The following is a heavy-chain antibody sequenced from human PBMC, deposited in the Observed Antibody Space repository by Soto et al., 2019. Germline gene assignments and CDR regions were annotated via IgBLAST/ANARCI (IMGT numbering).Heavy chain of an antibody. V-gene: IGHV1-18*01. CDR2: ISAYNGNT. CDR1: GYTFTTYG. Sequence: QVQLVQSGAEVKKPGASVKVSCTASGYTFTTYGISWVRQAPGQGLEWMGWISAYNGNTNYAQKIQGRVTMTTDTSTSTAYMELRSLRSDDTAVYYCARQQWLYYYYGMDVWGQGTTVTVSS. D-gene: IGHD6-19*01. CDR3: ARQQWLYYYYGMDV. J-gene: IGHJ6*02.